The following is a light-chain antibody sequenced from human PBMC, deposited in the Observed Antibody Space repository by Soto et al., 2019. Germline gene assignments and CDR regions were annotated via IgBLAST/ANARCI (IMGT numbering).Light chain of an antibody. V-gene: IGLV2-8*01. CDR3: SSYAGSNDRWV. J-gene: IGLJ3*02. CDR1: SSDIGAYNY. Sequence: QSALTQPPSASGSPGQSVTISCTGTSSDIGAYNYVSWYQQHPGKAPKLMIHEVSKRPSGVPDRFSCSKSGNAAPLTVSGLQAEDEADYYCSSYAGSNDRWVFGGGTKLTVL. CDR2: EVS.